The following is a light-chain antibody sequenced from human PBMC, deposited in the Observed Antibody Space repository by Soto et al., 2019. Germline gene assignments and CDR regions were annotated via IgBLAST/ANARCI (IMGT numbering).Light chain of an antibody. Sequence: VMSLSPATLSVSQGERATISCRASQNVGNNLVWYQQKPGQAPRLLIYGASTRAAGIPDRFSGSGSGTEFTLSISGLQSDDFAVYYCQQFNNLPPWTFGQGTKVDI. CDR1: QNVGNN. V-gene: IGKV3-15*01. CDR2: GAS. CDR3: QQFNNLPPWT. J-gene: IGKJ1*01.